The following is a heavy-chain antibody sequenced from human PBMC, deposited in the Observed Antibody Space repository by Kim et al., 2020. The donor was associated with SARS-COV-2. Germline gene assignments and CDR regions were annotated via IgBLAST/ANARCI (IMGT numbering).Heavy chain of an antibody. CDR3: TTDGGIVVVINYFDY. D-gene: IGHD3-22*01. V-gene: IGHV3-15*01. Sequence: PVKDRFTISRDDSKNTLYLQMNSLKTEDTAVYYCTTDGGIVVVINYFDYWGQGTLVTVSS. J-gene: IGHJ4*02.